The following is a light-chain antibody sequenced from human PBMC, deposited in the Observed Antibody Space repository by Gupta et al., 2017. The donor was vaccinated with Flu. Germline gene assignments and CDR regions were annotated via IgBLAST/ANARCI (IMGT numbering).Light chain of an antibody. CDR2: DAT. J-gene: IGKJ4*01. V-gene: IGKV3-11*01. CDR1: QSTFSY. CDR3: QQGFHSNT. Sequence: EIILTQSPATLSLSPGERATLSCRASQSTFSYLAWYQQKPGQAPRLLIYDATKRAYGIPDRFGGSGSGTDFTLTSSRREPEDFAVYYGQQGFHSNTFGGGTKVEIK.